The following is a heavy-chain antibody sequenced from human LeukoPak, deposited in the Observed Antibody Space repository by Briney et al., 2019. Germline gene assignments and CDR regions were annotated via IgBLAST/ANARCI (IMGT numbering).Heavy chain of an antibody. J-gene: IGHJ3*02. D-gene: IGHD4-17*01. CDR1: GGSFSGYY. Sequence: SETLSLTCAVYGGSFSGYYWSWIRQPPGKGLEWIGEINHSGSTNYNPSLKSRVTISVDTSKNQFSLKLSSVTAADTAVYYCARLTVTKDAFDIWGQGTMVTVSS. CDR2: INHSGST. CDR3: ARLTVTKDAFDI. V-gene: IGHV4-34*01.